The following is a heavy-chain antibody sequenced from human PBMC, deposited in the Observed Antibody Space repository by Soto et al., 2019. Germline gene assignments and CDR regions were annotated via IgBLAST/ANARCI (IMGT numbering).Heavy chain of an antibody. D-gene: IGHD2-2*01. Sequence: EVQLVESGGGLVKPGGSLRLSCVGSGFTFSNAWINWVRQTPGKGLEWVGRIKSKPDGGTTDYAAPVKGRFTISRDDSKNTVYLQMNSLKTEDTALYYCVPGQYCDYWGQGTLVTVSS. V-gene: IGHV3-15*01. J-gene: IGHJ4*02. CDR2: IKSKPDGGTT. CDR1: GFTFSNAW. CDR3: VPGQYCDY.